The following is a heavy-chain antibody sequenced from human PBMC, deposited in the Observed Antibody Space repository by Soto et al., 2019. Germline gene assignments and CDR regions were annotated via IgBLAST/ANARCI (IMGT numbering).Heavy chain of an antibody. V-gene: IGHV3-53*01. CDR2: IYSGGNP. CDR1: GFSVGGNY. CDR3: ARGPNSDC. D-gene: IGHD2-21*01. Sequence: EERLVQSGGGLVQPGGSLRLSCAASGFSVGGNYMSWVRQAPGKGLELVSLIYSGGNPFYADSMKGRFTLSRDNSNNMLYLQMDSLRAEDTAAYYCARGPNSDCWGRGTLVIVSS. J-gene: IGHJ4*02.